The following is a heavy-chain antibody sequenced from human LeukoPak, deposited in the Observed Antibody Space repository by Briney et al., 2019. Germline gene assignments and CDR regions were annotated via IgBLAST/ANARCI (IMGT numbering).Heavy chain of an antibody. V-gene: IGHV4-34*01. CDR3: ARGMYYYDSRNYFDY. J-gene: IGHJ4*02. Sequence: PSETLSLTCAVYGGSFSGYYWSWIRQPPGKGLEWIGEINHSGSTNYNPSLKSRVTISVDTSKNQFSLKLSPVTAADTAVYYCARGMYYYDSRNYFDYWGQGTLVTVSS. CDR2: INHSGST. CDR1: GGSFSGYY. D-gene: IGHD3-22*01.